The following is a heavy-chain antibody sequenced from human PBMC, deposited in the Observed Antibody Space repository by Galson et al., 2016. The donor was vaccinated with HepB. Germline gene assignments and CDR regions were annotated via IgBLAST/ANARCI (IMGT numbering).Heavy chain of an antibody. CDR2: VYYSGRT. CDR1: GYSISTGFY. Sequence: SETLSLTCTVSGYSISTGFYWAWIRQPPGKGLEWIGSVYYSGRTYYNPSLKSRITASVDTSENNFSLKLSSVTAADTAVYYCARVVGSSHPPRFDFWGRGALVTVSS. V-gene: IGHV4-38-2*02. D-gene: IGHD6-6*01. CDR3: ARVVGSSHPPRFDF. J-gene: IGHJ4*02.